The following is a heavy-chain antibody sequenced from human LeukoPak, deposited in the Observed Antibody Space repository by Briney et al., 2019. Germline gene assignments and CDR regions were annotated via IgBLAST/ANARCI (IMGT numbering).Heavy chain of an antibody. D-gene: IGHD2-2*01. Sequence: ASVKVSCKASGYTFTSYGISWVRQAPGQGLEWMGWISAYNGNTNYAQKLQGRVTMTTDTSTSTAYMELRSLRSDDTAVYYCARAPSRGYCSSTSCPTPPIDYWGQGTLVTVSS. CDR1: GYTFTSYG. J-gene: IGHJ4*02. CDR2: ISAYNGNT. CDR3: ARAPSRGYCSSTSCPTPPIDY. V-gene: IGHV1-18*01.